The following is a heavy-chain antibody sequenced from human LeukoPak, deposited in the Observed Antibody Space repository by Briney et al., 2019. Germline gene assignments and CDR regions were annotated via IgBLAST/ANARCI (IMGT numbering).Heavy chain of an antibody. CDR3: ARGARVAAYWYFDL. CDR1: GGSMSPYH. CDR2: IYYSGST. V-gene: IGHV4-59*12. D-gene: IGHD2-15*01. J-gene: IGHJ2*01. Sequence: SETLSLTCTVSGGSMSPYHWGWIRQPPGKGLEWTGYIYYSGSTNYNPSLKSRVTISVDTSKNQFSLKLSSVTAADTAVYYCARGARVAAYWYFDLWGRGTLVTVSS.